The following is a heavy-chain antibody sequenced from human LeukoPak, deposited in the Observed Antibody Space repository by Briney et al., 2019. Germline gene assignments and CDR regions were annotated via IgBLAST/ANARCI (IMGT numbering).Heavy chain of an antibody. CDR3: AREDHSNYNF. CDR2: ISGDGGST. J-gene: IGHJ4*02. V-gene: IGHV3-43*02. Sequence: GGSLRLSCAASGFTFDDYAMHWVRQAPGKGLEWVSLISGDGGSTYYADSVKGRFTISKDNAKNSLYLQMNSLRAEDTAMYYCAREDHSNYNFWGQGTLVTVFS. D-gene: IGHD4-11*01. CDR1: GFTFDDYA.